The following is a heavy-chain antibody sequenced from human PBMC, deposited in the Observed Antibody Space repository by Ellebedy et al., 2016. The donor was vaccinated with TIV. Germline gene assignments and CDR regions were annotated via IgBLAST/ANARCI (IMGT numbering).Heavy chain of an antibody. CDR2: IYYSGST. D-gene: IGHD2-21*02. V-gene: IGHV4-39*01. Sequence: SETLSLTCTVSGGSISSSSYYWGWIRQPPGKGLEWIGSIYYSGSTYYNPSLKSRVTISVDTSKNQFSLKLSSVTAADTAVYYCVRVVTAPYHFDYWGQGTLVTVSS. J-gene: IGHJ4*02. CDR1: GGSISSSSYY. CDR3: VRVVTAPYHFDY.